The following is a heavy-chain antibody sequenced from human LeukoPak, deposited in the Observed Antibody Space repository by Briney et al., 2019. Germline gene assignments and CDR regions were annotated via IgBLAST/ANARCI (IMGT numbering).Heavy chain of an antibody. J-gene: IGHJ4*02. CDR1: GFTFSTYA. CDR3: AKFGVQNSGWYPSHFDY. CDR2: IGGSGGST. Sequence: PGGSLRLSCAASGFTFSTYAMSWVRQAPGKGLEWVSGIGGSGGSTYYVDSVKGRFTISRDNSKNTLYLQMNNLRAEDTAVYYCAKFGVQNSGWYPSHFDYWGQGTLVIASS. D-gene: IGHD6-19*01. V-gene: IGHV3-23*01.